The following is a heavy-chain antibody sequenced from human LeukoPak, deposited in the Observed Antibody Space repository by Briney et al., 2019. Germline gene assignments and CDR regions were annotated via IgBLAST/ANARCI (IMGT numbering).Heavy chain of an antibody. V-gene: IGHV3-15*01. D-gene: IGHD3-10*01. CDR1: GFTFSNAW. CDR2: IKSKTDGGTT. J-gene: IGHJ4*02. Sequence: GGSLRLSCAASGFTFSNAWMSWVRQAPGRGLEWVGRIKSKTDGGTTDYAAPVKGRFTISRDDSKNTLYLQMNSLKTEDTAVYYCTTAALWFGEVSYWGQGTLVTVSS. CDR3: TTAALWFGEVSY.